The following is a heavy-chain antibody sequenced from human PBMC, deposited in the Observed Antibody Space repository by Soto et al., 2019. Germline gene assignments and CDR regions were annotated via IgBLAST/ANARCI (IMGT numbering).Heavy chain of an antibody. Sequence: QVHLVQSGAEVKKPGASVKVSCKASGYTFTTSTMHWVRQAPGQSLEWMGWINAGNGKTKYSQKFQGRVTINRDTSASTAYMELSNLRSEDTAVYYCAKVWGPSTVGTRPVTYYYQYGMDVWGQGTTVTVS. CDR3: AKVWGPSTVGTRPVTYYYQYGMDV. CDR1: GYTFTTST. CDR2: INAGNGKT. D-gene: IGHD6-6*01. V-gene: IGHV1-3*01. J-gene: IGHJ6*02.